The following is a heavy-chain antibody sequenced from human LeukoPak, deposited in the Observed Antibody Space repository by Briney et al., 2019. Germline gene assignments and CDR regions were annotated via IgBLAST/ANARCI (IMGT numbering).Heavy chain of an antibody. CDR2: ISYDGSNK. CDR1: GFTFSSYA. D-gene: IGHD2-2*01. Sequence: GGSLRLSCAASGFTFSSYAMHWVRQAPGKELERVAVISYDGSNKYYADSVKGGFTISRDNSKNTLYLQMNSLRAEDTAVYYCARDRGCSSTSCRPSDYYGMDVWGQGTTVTVSS. J-gene: IGHJ6*02. CDR3: ARDRGCSSTSCRPSDYYGMDV. V-gene: IGHV3-30-3*01.